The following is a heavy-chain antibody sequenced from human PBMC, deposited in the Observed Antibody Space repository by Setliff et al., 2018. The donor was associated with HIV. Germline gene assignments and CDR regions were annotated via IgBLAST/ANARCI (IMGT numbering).Heavy chain of an antibody. CDR2: IIPILGIA. J-gene: IGHJ3*02. CDR3: APTKYSGSYAGGGAFDI. D-gene: IGHD1-26*01. V-gene: IGHV1-69*10. CDR1: GGTFSSYA. Sequence: SVKVSCKASGGTFSSYAISWVRQAPGQGLEWMGGIIPILGIANYAQKFQGRVTITADKSTSTAYMELSSLRSEDTAVYYCAPTKYSGSYAGGGAFDIWGQGTMVTVSS.